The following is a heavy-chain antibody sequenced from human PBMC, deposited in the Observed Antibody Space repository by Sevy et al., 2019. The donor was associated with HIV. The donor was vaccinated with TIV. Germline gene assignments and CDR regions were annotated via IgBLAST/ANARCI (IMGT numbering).Heavy chain of an antibody. CDR1: GDSISNYY. CDR3: ARGIAAPRGMDV. Sequence: SETLSLTCTVSGDSISNYYWSWIRQPPGKGLEWIGYLFYSGSTNYNPSLKSRVTISVDTTKNQGSLKVRSVTAAETAVYYCARGIAAPRGMDVWGQGTTVTVSS. D-gene: IGHD6-13*01. CDR2: LFYSGST. V-gene: IGHV4-59*01. J-gene: IGHJ6*02.